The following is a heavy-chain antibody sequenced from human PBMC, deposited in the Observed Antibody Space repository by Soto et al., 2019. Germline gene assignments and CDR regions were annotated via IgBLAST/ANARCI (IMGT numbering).Heavy chain of an antibody. V-gene: IGHV3-15*01. D-gene: IGHD2-8*01. J-gene: IGHJ4*02. Sequence: EVQLVESGGGLVKPGGSLRLSCAASGFTFDNAWMSWVRQAPGKGLEWVGRIKSKTDSGTADYAAPVKGRFTISRDDSKNTLFLQMNSLKTEDTAVYYCTTDRGHMYDFDYWGQGTLVPVSS. CDR2: IKSKTDSGTA. CDR3: TTDRGHMYDFDY. CDR1: GFTFDNAW.